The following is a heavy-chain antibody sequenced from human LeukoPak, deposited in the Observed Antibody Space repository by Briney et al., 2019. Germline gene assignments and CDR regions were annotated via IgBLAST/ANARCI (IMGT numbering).Heavy chain of an antibody. Sequence: ASVKVSCKVSGYTLTELSMHWVRQAPGKGLEGRGGYDPADGETIYAQKFQGRVTMTEDTSTDTAYMELSSLRSEDTAVYYCTRDDNWGQENFDYWGQGTLVTVSS. J-gene: IGHJ4*02. CDR3: TRDDNWGQENFDY. D-gene: IGHD7-27*01. CDR1: GYTLTELS. V-gene: IGHV1-24*01. CDR2: YDPADGET.